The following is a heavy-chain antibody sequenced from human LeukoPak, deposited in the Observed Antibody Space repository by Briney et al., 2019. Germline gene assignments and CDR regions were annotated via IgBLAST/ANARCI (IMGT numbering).Heavy chain of an antibody. CDR3: ARIDQIPRPAAATPYYFDY. J-gene: IGHJ4*02. V-gene: IGHV1-18*01. D-gene: IGHD6-13*01. CDR2: ISAYNGNT. Sequence: ASVKVSCKASGYTFTSYGISWVRQAPGQGLEWMGWISAYNGNTNYAQKLQGRVTMTTDTSTSTAYMELRSLRSDDTAVYYCARIDQIPRPAAATPYYFDYWGQGTLVTVSS. CDR1: GYTFTSYG.